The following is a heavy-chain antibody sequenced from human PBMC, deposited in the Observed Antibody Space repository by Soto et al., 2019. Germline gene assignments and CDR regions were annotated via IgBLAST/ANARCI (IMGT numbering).Heavy chain of an antibody. D-gene: IGHD1-1*01. CDR3: TRGPRSTSTGTGAF. CDR2: INDDGIST. Sequence: SLRLSCAASGFTFSMDWMHWVRQVPGKGPEWVSRINDDGISTNYADSVKGRFTISRDNAKNTLYLQMNALRVEDTAVYYCTRGPRSTSTGTGAFWGQGTLVTVSS. CDR1: GFTFSMDW. V-gene: IGHV3-74*01. J-gene: IGHJ4*02.